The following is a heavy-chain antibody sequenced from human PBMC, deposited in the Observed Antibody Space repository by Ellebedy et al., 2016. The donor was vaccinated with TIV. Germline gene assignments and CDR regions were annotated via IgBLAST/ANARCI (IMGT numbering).Heavy chain of an antibody. J-gene: IGHJ4*02. V-gene: IGHV4-59*01. Sequence: MPSETLSLTCTVSGDPIRSYYWSWIRQPPGKGLEWIGYISYTGSTHYNPSLRSRVTISADTSKNQFSLRLISVTDADTAVYYCARDEVLGGYSYGLDSWGQGTLVTVSS. CDR1: GDPIRSYY. CDR2: ISYTGST. CDR3: ARDEVLGGYSYGLDS. D-gene: IGHD5-18*01.